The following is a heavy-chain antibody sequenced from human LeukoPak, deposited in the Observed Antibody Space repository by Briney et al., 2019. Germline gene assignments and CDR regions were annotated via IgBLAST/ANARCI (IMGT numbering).Heavy chain of an antibody. J-gene: IGHJ3*02. V-gene: IGHV1-69*04. CDR3: ARPSRSWFGEGPPSPPNDAFDI. CDR1: GYTFTSYG. CDR2: IIPILGIA. Sequence: GASVKVSCKASGYTFTSYGISWVRQAPGQGLEWMGRIIPILGIANYAQKFQGRVTITADKSTSTAYMELSSLRSEDTAVYYCARPSRSWFGEGPPSPPNDAFDIWGQGTMVTISS. D-gene: IGHD3-10*01.